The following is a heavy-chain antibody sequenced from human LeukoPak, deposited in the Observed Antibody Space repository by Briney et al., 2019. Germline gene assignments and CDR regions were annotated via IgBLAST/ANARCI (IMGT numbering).Heavy chain of an antibody. CDR2: ISGSGGST. CDR3: ARDPGAAAGTVSWFDP. J-gene: IGHJ5*02. CDR1: GFTFSSYG. Sequence: PGGSLRLSCAASGFTFSSYGMSWVRQAPGKGLEWVSAISGSGGSTYYADSVKGRFTISRDNSKNTLYLQMNSLRAEDTAVYYCARDPGAAAGTVSWFDPWGQGTLVTVSS. V-gene: IGHV3-23*01. D-gene: IGHD6-13*01.